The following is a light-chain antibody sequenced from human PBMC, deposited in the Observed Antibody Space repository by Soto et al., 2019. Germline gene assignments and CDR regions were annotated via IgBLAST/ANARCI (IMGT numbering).Light chain of an antibody. J-gene: IGKJ1*01. CDR3: QQSYSIPWT. CDR1: QSITIY. CDR2: GAT. V-gene: IGKV1-39*01. Sequence: DIQMTQSPSSLSASVGDKVTITCRTSQSITIYLNWYHHKPGIAPKLLIYGATTLQSGVPSRFRGSGSATDFTLTISSPQPEDLGISSCQQSYSIPWTFGRGTKVEIK.